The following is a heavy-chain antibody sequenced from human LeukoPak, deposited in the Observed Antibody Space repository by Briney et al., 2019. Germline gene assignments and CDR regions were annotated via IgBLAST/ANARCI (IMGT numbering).Heavy chain of an antibody. Sequence: SETLSLTCTVSGGSISSYYWSWIRQPPGKGLEWIGYIYTSGSTNYNPPLKSRVTIAVDTSKNQFSLKLSSVTAADTAVYYCARQGRRYFDYWGQGTLVTVSS. CDR3: ARQGRRYFDY. D-gene: IGHD6-6*01. V-gene: IGHV4-4*09. CDR1: GGSISSYY. CDR2: IYTSGST. J-gene: IGHJ4*02.